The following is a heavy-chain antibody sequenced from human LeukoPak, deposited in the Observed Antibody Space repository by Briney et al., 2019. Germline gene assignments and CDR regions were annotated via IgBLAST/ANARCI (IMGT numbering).Heavy chain of an antibody. V-gene: IGHV3-23*01. Sequence: GGSLRLSCAASGFTFSNYAMSWVRQAPGKGLEWVSGISSSGGTTYYADSVKGRFTISRDNPKNTLYLQMNSLRAEDTALYYCAKLIASLVRPIDYWGQGTLVTVSS. CDR1: GFTFSNYA. CDR3: AKLIASLVRPIDY. D-gene: IGHD2/OR15-2a*01. CDR2: ISSSGGTT. J-gene: IGHJ4*02.